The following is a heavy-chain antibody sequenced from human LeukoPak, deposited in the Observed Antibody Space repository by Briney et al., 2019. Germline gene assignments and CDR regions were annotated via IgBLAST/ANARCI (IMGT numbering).Heavy chain of an antibody. J-gene: IGHJ5*02. D-gene: IGHD3-10*01. CDR2: IYYSGST. CDR3: ARENMVRGVITWFDP. CDR1: GGSISSGGYY. V-gene: IGHV4-31*03. Sequence: SDTLSLTCTVSGGSISSGGYYWSWIRQHPGKGLEWIGYIYYSGSTYYNPSLKSRVTISVDTSKNQFSLKLSSVTAADTAVYYCARENMVRGVITWFDPWGQGTLVTVSS.